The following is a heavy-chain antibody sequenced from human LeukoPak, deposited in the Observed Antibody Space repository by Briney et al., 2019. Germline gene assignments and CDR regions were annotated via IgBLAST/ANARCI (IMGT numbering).Heavy chain of an antibody. Sequence: HPGGPLRLSCAASGFTFSSSWMKWIRQAPGKGLEWVAKIHPDGSEKYYVDSVKGRFTISRDNAKNSLYLQMTSLRPEDTAMYYCTKDGPGPGYCRGGYCYSLHWGQGALVTVSS. CDR1: GFTFSSSW. J-gene: IGHJ4*02. CDR3: TKDGPGPGYCRGGYCYSLH. D-gene: IGHD2-15*01. V-gene: IGHV3-7*01. CDR2: IHPDGSEK.